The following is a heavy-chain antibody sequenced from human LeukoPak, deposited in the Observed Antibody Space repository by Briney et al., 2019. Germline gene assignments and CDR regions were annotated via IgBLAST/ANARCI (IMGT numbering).Heavy chain of an antibody. V-gene: IGHV4-59*01. CDR1: GGSIRSYY. Sequence: SATLSLTCTVSGGSIRSYYWSWIRQPPGKGLEWIGYIYFSGSTSYNPSLKSRVTISVDRSKNQFSLKLSSVAAADTTVYYCARSYDTNFDYWGQGTLVTVSS. D-gene: IGHD3-3*01. CDR3: ARSYDTNFDY. CDR2: IYFSGST. J-gene: IGHJ4*02.